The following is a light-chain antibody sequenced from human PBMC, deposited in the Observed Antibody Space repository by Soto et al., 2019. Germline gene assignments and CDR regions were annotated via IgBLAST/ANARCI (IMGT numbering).Light chain of an antibody. CDR3: SSYTGTNNFGV. J-gene: IGLJ1*01. V-gene: IGLV2-8*01. CDR2: AVR. CDR1: SSDFGGYNY. Sequence: QSVLTQPPSASGSPGQSVTISCTGSSSDFGGYNYVSWYQQHPGKAPKLVIYAVRKPPSGVPDRFSGSKSGNTASLTVSGLQAEDEADYYCSSYTGTNNFGVFGPGTKVTVL.